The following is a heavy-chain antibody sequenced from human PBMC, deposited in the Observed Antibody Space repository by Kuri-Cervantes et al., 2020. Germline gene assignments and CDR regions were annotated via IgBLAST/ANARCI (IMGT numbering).Heavy chain of an antibody. V-gene: IGHV3-9*01. J-gene: IGHJ6*02. CDR2: ISWNSGSI. CDR1: GFTFDDYA. CDR3: AKEIGSYDFWSGYFAYYYYGMDV. Sequence: GGSLRLSCAASGFTFDDYAMHWVRQAPGKGLEWVSGISWNSGSIGYADSVKGRFTISRDNSKNTLYLQMNSLRAEDTAVYYCAKEIGSYDFWSGYFAYYYYGMDVWGQGTTVTVSS. D-gene: IGHD3-3*01.